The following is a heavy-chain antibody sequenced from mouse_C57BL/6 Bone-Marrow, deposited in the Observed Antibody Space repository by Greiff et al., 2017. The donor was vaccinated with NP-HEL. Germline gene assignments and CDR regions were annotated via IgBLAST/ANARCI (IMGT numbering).Heavy chain of an antibody. CDR3: ARCPYYGSSSYAMDY. V-gene: IGHV1-82*01. D-gene: IGHD1-1*01. Sequence: LVESGPELVKPGASVKISCKASGYAFSSSWMNWVKRRPGRGLEWIGRIYPGDGDTNYNGKFKGKATLTADKSSSTAYMQLSSLTSEDSAVYFCARCPYYGSSSYAMDYWGQGTSVTVSS. CDR1: GYAFSSSW. J-gene: IGHJ4*01. CDR2: IYPGDGDT.